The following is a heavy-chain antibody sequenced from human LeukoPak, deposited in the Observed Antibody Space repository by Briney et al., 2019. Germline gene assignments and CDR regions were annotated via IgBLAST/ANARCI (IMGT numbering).Heavy chain of an antibody. V-gene: IGHV1-2*02. D-gene: IGHD2-21*02. CDR2: INPNSGGT. CDR1: GYTFTGYY. CDR3: ARDLVVVVTVNAEYFQH. J-gene: IGHJ1*01. Sequence: ASVKVSCKASGYTFTGYYMHWVRQAPGHGLEWMGWINPNSGGTNYAQKFQGRVTMTRDTSISTAYMELSRLRSDDTAVYYCARDLVVVVTVNAEYFQHWGQGTLVTVSS.